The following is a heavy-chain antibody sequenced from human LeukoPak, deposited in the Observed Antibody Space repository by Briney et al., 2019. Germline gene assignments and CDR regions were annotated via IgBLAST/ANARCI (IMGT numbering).Heavy chain of an antibody. CDR1: GGSISSSSYY. V-gene: IGHV4-39*07. J-gene: IGHJ6*03. CDR3: ARVPPRVGGYDYYYYYYMDV. Sequence: SETLSLTCSVSGGSISSSSYYWGWIRQPPGKGLEWIGSIYYSGSTFYNPSLKSRVTISVDTSKNQFSLKLSSVTAADTAVYYCARVPPRVGGYDYYYYYYMDVWGKGTTVTVSS. CDR2: IYYSGST. D-gene: IGHD5-12*01.